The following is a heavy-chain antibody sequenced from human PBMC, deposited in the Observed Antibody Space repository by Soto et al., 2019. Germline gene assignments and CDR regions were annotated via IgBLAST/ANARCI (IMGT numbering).Heavy chain of an antibody. J-gene: IGHJ4*02. V-gene: IGHV1-46*01. Sequence: QVQLVQSGAEVKKPGASVKVSCKASGYTFTSYYMHWVRQAPGQGLEWMGIINPSGGSTSYAQKFQGRVNMTRDTSTSTVYMELSSLRSEDTAVYYCARAPGRTKKFDYWGQGTLVTVSS. CDR1: GYTFTSYY. CDR3: ARAPGRTKKFDY. D-gene: IGHD3-10*01. CDR2: INPSGGST.